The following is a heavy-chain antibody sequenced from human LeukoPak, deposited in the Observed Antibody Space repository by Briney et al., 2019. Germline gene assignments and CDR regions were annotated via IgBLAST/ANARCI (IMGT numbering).Heavy chain of an antibody. CDR2: ISWNSGSI. CDR3: AKDQPVVPAAPRRWWYFDL. CDR1: GFTFSSYA. Sequence: SLRLSCAASGFTFSSYAMHWVRQAPGKGLEGVSGISWNSGSIGYADSVKGRFTISRDNAKNSLYLQMNSLRAEDTALYYCAKDQPVVPAAPRRWWYFDLWGRGTLVTVSS. J-gene: IGHJ2*01. D-gene: IGHD2-2*01. V-gene: IGHV3-9*01.